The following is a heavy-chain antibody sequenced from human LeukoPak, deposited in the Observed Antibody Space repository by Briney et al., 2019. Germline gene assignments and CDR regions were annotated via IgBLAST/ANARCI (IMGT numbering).Heavy chain of an antibody. V-gene: IGHV1-69*13. J-gene: IGHJ4*02. CDR1: GGTFSSYA. Sequence: ASVKVSCKASGGTFSSYAISWVRQAPGQGLEWMGGIIPIFGTANYAQKFQGRVTITADESTSTAYMELSSLRSEDTAVYYCASNRYGSGSYYGYWGQGTLVTVSS. CDR2: IIPIFGTA. CDR3: ASNRYGSGSYYGY. D-gene: IGHD3-10*01.